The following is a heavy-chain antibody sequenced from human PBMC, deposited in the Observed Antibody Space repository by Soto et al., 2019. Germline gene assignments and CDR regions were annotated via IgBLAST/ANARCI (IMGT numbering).Heavy chain of an antibody. CDR1: GFTFISYG. D-gene: IGHD3-22*01. CDR3: AKSKGSYYYDSSGYYRAPFDY. Sequence: GSLRLSCAASGFTFISYGMHWVRQAPGKGLEWVAVISYDGSNKYYADSVKGRFTISRDNSKNTLYLQMNSLRAEDTAVYYCAKSKGSYYYDSSGYYRAPFDYWGQGTLVTVSS. V-gene: IGHV3-30*18. J-gene: IGHJ4*02. CDR2: ISYDGSNK.